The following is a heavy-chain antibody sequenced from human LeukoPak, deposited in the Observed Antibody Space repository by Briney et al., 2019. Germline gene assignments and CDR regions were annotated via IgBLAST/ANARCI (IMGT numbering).Heavy chain of an antibody. CDR2: IPYDGSNK. J-gene: IGHJ4*02. CDR1: GFTFSTYA. Sequence: GGSLRLSCAASGFTFSTYAMHWVRQAPGKGLEWVAVIPYDGSNKYYADSVKGRFTISRDNSRNTLYLQMNSLRAEDTAVFYCAREVQRPNFFDYWGQGTLVTVSS. CDR3: AREVQRPNFFDY. V-gene: IGHV3-30*04. D-gene: IGHD1-1*01.